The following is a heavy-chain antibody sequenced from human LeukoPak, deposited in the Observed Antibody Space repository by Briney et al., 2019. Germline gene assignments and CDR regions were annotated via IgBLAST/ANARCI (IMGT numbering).Heavy chain of an antibody. D-gene: IGHD1-26*01. Sequence: SETLSLTCTVSGGSISSSSYYWGWIRQPPGKGLEWIGEINHSGSTNYNPSLKSRVTISVDTSKNQLSLKLSSVTAADTAMYYCARPLFSGSSNDVFDIWGQGTMVTVSS. V-gene: IGHV4-39*01. CDR3: ARPLFSGSSNDVFDI. CDR1: GGSISSSSYY. J-gene: IGHJ3*02. CDR2: INHSGST.